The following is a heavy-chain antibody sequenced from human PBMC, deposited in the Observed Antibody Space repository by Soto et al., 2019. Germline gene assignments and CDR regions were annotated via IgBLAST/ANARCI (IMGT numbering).Heavy chain of an antibody. V-gene: IGHV1-3*01. D-gene: IGHD1-26*01. CDR1: GYTFTSYA. Sequence: QVQLVQSGAEVKKPGASVKVSCKASGYTFTSYAMHWVRQAPGQRLEWMGWINAGNGNTKYSQKFQGRVTITRDTPASTDYMALSSLGSEDTAVYYCARGGFVGATDYNWFDPWGQGTLVTVSS. J-gene: IGHJ5*02. CDR3: ARGGFVGATDYNWFDP. CDR2: INAGNGNT.